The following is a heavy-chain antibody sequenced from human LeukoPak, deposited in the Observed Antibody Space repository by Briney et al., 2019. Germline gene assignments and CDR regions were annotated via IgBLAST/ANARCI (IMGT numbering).Heavy chain of an antibody. Sequence: GGSLRLSCTASGFTFSSYWMSWVRQAPGKGLEWVANIKQDGSEKDYVDSVKGRFTISRDNAKNSLYLQMNSLRAEDTAVYYCARHGGLYSSGCNYWGQGTLVTVSS. CDR2: IKQDGSEK. V-gene: IGHV3-7*01. J-gene: IGHJ4*02. CDR3: ARHGGLYSSGCNY. CDR1: GFTFSSYW. D-gene: IGHD6-19*01.